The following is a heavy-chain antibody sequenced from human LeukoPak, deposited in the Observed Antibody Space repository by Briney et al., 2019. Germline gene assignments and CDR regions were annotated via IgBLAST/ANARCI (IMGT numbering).Heavy chain of an antibody. CDR3: ARRGYSSGWYLPRYFDL. J-gene: IGHJ2*01. Sequence: SETLSLTCAVYGGSFSGYYWSWTRQPPGKGLEWIGEINHSGSTNYNPSLKSRVTISVDTSKNQFSLKLSSVTAADTAVYYCARRGYSSGWYLPRYFDLWGRGTLVTVSS. D-gene: IGHD6-19*01. CDR1: GGSFSGYY. V-gene: IGHV4-34*01. CDR2: INHSGST.